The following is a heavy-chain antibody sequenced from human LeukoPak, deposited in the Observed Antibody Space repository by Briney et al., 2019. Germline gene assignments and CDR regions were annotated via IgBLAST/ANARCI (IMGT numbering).Heavy chain of an antibody. D-gene: IGHD4-17*01. CDR1: GFTFSGYV. J-gene: IGHJ4*02. V-gene: IGHV3-23*01. Sequence: PGGSLRLSCAASGFTFSGYVLSWACQAPGQGLEWVSTITGSGGSTYYADSVKGRFSISRDSSKNTLYLQMNSLRAEDTAVYYCAKLVGGTTVTLDWGQGTLVTVSS. CDR3: AKLVGGTTVTLD. CDR2: ITGSGGST.